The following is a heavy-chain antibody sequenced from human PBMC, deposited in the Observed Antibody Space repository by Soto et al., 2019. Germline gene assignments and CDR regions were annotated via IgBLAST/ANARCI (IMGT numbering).Heavy chain of an antibody. Sequence: GGSLRLSCAASGFTFSSYWMSWVRQAPGKGLEWVANIKQDGSEKYYVDSVKGRFTISRDNAKNSLYLQMNSLRAEDTAVYYCARARSQYNWNSYYFDYWGQGTLVTVSS. D-gene: IGHD1-7*01. CDR2: IKQDGSEK. CDR1: GFTFSSYW. J-gene: IGHJ4*02. CDR3: ARARSQYNWNSYYFDY. V-gene: IGHV3-7*03.